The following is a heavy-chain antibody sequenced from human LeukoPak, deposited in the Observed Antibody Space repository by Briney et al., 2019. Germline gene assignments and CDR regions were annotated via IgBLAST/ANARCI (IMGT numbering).Heavy chain of an antibody. V-gene: IGHV1-18*01. CDR2: ISAYNGNT. J-gene: IGHJ3*01. D-gene: IGHD6-13*01. Sequence: ASVKVSCKASGYTFTNYGVSWVRQAPGQGLEWMGWISAYNGNTDYAQKLQGRVTMTRDTATGTAYMELRRLRSDDTAVYYCARRSAPGTFDGFDVWGQGTKVTVST. CDR1: GYTFTNYG. CDR3: ARRSAPGTFDGFDV.